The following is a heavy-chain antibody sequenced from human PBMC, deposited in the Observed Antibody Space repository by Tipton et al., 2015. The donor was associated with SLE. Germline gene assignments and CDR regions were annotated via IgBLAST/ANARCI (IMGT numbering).Heavy chain of an antibody. D-gene: IGHD7-27*01. CDR3: AKGGTGKFDY. CDR2: FSDGGSNT. Sequence: GSLRLSCAASGFTFSNYGMSWVRQAPGKGLEWVSDFSDGGSNTYYADSVKGRFTISRDNSKNMLYLQMNSLRVEDTAVYYCAKGGTGKFDYWGQGTLVTVSS. V-gene: IGHV3-23*01. J-gene: IGHJ4*02. CDR1: GFTFSNYG.